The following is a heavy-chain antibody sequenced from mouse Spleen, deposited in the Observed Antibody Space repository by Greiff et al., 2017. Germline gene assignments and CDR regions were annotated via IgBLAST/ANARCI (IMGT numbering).Heavy chain of an antibody. CDR3: ARHYYGFYAMDY. V-gene: IGHV5-12*02. J-gene: IGHJ4*01. CDR2: ISNGGGST. CDR1: GFTFSDYY. Sequence: EVKLVESGGGLVQPGGSLKLSCATSGFTFSDYYMYWVRQTPEKRLEWVAYISNGGGSTYYPDTVKGRFTISRDNAKNTLYLQMSRLKSEDTAMYYCARHYYGFYAMDYWGQGTSVTGSS. D-gene: IGHD1-2*01.